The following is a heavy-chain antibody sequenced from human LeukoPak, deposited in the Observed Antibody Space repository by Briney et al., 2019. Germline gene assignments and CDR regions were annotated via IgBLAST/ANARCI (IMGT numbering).Heavy chain of an antibody. J-gene: IGHJ6*04. Sequence: SETLSLTCTVSGGSISSGSYYWSWIRQPAGKGLEWIGRIYTSGSTNYNPSLKSRVTISVDRSKNQFSLKLSSVTAADTAVYYCARGAYGAWGKGTTVTVSS. CDR1: GGSISSGSYY. V-gene: IGHV4-61*02. D-gene: IGHD3-16*01. CDR2: IYTSGST. CDR3: ARGAYGA.